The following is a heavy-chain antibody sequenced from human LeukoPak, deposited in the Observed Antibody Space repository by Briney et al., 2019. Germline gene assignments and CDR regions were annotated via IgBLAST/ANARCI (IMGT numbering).Heavy chain of an antibody. J-gene: IGHJ4*02. Sequence: ASVKVSCKASGYTFTSYGISWVRQAPGQGLEWMGWISAYNGNTNYAQKLQGRVTMTTGTSTSTAYMELRSLRSDDTAVYYCARSSYYGSGSYYPLPDYWGQGTLVTVSS. CDR3: ARSSYYGSGSYYPLPDY. CDR1: GYTFTSYG. CDR2: ISAYNGNT. D-gene: IGHD3-10*01. V-gene: IGHV1-18*01.